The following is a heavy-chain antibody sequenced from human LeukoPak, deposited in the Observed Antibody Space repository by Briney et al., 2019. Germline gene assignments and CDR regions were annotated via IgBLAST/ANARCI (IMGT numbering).Heavy chain of an antibody. D-gene: IGHD3-3*01. Sequence: PSETLSLTCTVSGGSISSYYWSWIRQPPGKGLEWIGYIYYSGSTNYNPSLKSRVTISVDTSKNQFSLKLSSVTAADTAVYYCARGGGTIFGVVFFDYWGQGTLVTVSS. CDR1: GGSISSYY. V-gene: IGHV4-59*08. CDR2: IYYSGST. CDR3: ARGGGTIFGVVFFDY. J-gene: IGHJ4*02.